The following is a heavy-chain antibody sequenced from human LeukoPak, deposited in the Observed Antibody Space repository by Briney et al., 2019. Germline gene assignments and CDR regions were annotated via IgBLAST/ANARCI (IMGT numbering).Heavy chain of an antibody. V-gene: IGHV3-7*03. J-gene: IGHJ4*02. CDR3: AKFSSSGWSRSTNK. CDR2: IKQDGSEK. CDR1: GFTFSTYS. D-gene: IGHD6-19*01. Sequence: GGSLRLSCTASGFTFSTYSMSWVRQAPGKGLEWVANIKQDGSEKYYADSVKGRVTISRDNSKKTLYLQMNSLRPEDTAVYYCAKFSSSGWSRSTNKWGQGTLVTVSS.